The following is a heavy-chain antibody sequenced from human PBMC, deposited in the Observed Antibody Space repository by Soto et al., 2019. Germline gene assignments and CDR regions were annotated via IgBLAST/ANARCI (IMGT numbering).Heavy chain of an antibody. Sequence: SGGSLRLSCAASGFTFSSYGMHWVRQAPGKGLEWVAVISYDGSNKYYADSVKGRFTISRDNSKNTLYLQMNSLRAEDTAVYYCAKGSKKYCGGDCYLTGYFDYWGQGTLVTVSS. CDR1: GFTFSSYG. J-gene: IGHJ4*02. CDR3: AKGSKKYCGGDCYLTGYFDY. CDR2: ISYDGSNK. V-gene: IGHV3-30*18. D-gene: IGHD2-21*02.